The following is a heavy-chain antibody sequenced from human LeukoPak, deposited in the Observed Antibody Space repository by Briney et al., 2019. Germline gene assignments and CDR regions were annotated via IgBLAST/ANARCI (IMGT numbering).Heavy chain of an antibody. V-gene: IGHV4-39*01. CDR1: GDSISSSIYY. Sequence: PSETLSLTCTVSGDSISSSIYYWGWIRQPPGKGLEWIGSIYYSASTYYNPSLKSRVTISVDTSKNQFSLKLNSVTAADTAVYYRARHSSVAAVDYWGQGTLVTVSS. J-gene: IGHJ4*02. CDR2: IYYSAST. D-gene: IGHD6-19*01. CDR3: ARHSSVAAVDY.